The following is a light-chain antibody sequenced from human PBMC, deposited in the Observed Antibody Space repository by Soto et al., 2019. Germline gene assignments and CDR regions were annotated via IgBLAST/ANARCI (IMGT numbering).Light chain of an antibody. Sequence: DTQMTQSPSTLSASAGERITITCRASQSITRSLAWYQQKPGQAPSLLISGASSLAAGVPDRFSGSGSGTDLTLPITSLQHADFATYYCQQYHTYSPAFGQGTKVDIK. CDR1: QSITRS. V-gene: IGKV1-5*01. J-gene: IGKJ1*01. CDR3: QQYHTYSPA. CDR2: GAS.